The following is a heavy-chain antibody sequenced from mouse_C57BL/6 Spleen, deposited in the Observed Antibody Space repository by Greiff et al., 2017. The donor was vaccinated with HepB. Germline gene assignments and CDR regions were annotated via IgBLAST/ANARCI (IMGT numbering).Heavy chain of an antibody. J-gene: IGHJ3*01. V-gene: IGHV5-17*01. CDR2: ISSGSGTI. Sequence: EVQRVESGGGLVKPGGSLKLSCAASGFTFSDHGMHWVRQAPEKGLEWVAYISSGSGTIYYADKVKGRITISRDKAKNTLFLQMTSLRSEDTAMSYCARGCGFAYWGQGTLVTVSA. CDR1: GFTFSDHG. CDR3: ARGCGFAY.